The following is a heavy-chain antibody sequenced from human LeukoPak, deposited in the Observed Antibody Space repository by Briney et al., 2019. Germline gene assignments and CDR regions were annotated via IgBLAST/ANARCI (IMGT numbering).Heavy chain of an antibody. CDR3: AKEGGRLLYYFDY. D-gene: IGHD2/OR15-2a*01. CDR1: GFTFSSYA. V-gene: IGHV3-23*01. J-gene: IGHJ4*02. Sequence: GGSLRLSCAASGFTFSSYAMTWVRQAPGKGLEWVSAITDSGGDTYHADSVKGRFTISRDNSKNTLYMQMNSLRAEDTAIYYCAKEGGRLLYYFDYWGQGTLVTVSS. CDR2: ITDSGGDT.